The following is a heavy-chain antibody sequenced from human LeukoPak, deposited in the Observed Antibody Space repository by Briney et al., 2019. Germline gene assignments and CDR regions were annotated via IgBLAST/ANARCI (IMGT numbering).Heavy chain of an antibody. CDR3: ASGSVTTNYFDY. CDR2: IYYSGST. CDR1: GGSISSSSYY. V-gene: IGHV4-39*07. Sequence: SETLSLTCTVSGGSISSSSYYWGWIRQPPGKGLEWIGSIYYSGSTYYNPSLKSRVTISVDTSKNQFSLKLSSVTAADTAVYYCASGSVTTNYFDYWGQGTLVTVSS. D-gene: IGHD4-17*01. J-gene: IGHJ4*02.